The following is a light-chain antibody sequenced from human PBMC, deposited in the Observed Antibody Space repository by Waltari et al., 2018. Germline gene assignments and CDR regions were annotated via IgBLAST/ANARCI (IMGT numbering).Light chain of an antibody. Sequence: DIQMTQSPSSLSASVGDTVTITCQANNDIRDYLNWYQQKPGKAPNLLISDASHLEAGVPSRFSGSGYGTDFTFTISSLQPEDFATYYCQQHDNPPFTFGQGTKLEIK. CDR3: QQHDNPPFT. J-gene: IGKJ2*01. V-gene: IGKV1-33*01. CDR2: DAS. CDR1: NDIRDY.